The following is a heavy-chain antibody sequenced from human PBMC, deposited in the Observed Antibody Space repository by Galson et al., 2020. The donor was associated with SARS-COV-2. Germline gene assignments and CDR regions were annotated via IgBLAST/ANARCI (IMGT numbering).Heavy chain of an antibody. D-gene: IGHD3-22*01. CDR3: ARDDDSSGMGAFDI. J-gene: IGHJ3*02. V-gene: IGHV3-13*04. Sequence: GGSLRLSCAASGFTFSSHDMHWVRQLTGKGLEWVSDIGADGRTYYPDSVKGRFTISRDKAKNSLHLQMNSLTAGDSAVYYCARDDDSSGMGAFDIWGRGTMVTVSS. CDR1: GFTFSSHD. CDR2: IGADGRT.